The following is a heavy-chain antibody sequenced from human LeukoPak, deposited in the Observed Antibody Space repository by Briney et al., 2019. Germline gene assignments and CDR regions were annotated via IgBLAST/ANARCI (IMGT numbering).Heavy chain of an antibody. J-gene: IGHJ6*02. CDR1: GASIGLYY. V-gene: IGHV4-4*07. CDR3: ARDRAVPHYYYGMDV. CDR2: IYTSGTS. D-gene: IGHD6-19*01. Sequence: PSETLSLTCTVSGASIGLYYWSWIRQPAGKGLEWIGRIYTSGTSNYSPSFKSRVTMSLDLSKNQLSLKLNSVTAADTAVYYCARDRAVPHYYYGMDVWGQGTTVTVSS.